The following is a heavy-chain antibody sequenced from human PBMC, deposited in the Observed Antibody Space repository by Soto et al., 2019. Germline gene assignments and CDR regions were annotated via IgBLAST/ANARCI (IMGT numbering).Heavy chain of an antibody. CDR3: ARENYYDSSGYLNWFDP. CDR1: GYTFTGYY. CDR2: INPNSGGT. Sequence: QVQLVQSGAEVKKPGASVKVSCKASGYTFTGYYMHWVRQAPGQGLEWMGWINPNSGGTKYAQKCQGRVTMTRDTSISTAYMELSRLRSDDTAVYYCARENYYDSSGYLNWFDPWGQGTLVTVSS. J-gene: IGHJ5*02. V-gene: IGHV1-2*02. D-gene: IGHD3-22*01.